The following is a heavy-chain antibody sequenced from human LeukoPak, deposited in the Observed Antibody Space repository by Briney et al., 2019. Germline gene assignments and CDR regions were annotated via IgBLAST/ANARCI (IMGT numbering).Heavy chain of an antibody. V-gene: IGHV3-23*01. CDR1: GFTFSSYA. CDR3: AKDSAGSYGYYYYYYYMDV. D-gene: IGHD5-18*01. J-gene: IGHJ6*03. Sequence: GGSLRLSCAASGFTFSSYAMSWVRQAPGKGLEWISAISGSGGSLYYADSVKGRFTISRDNSKNTLYLQMNSLRAEDTAVYYCAKDSAGSYGYYYYYYYMDVWGKGTTVTVSS. CDR2: ISGSGGSL.